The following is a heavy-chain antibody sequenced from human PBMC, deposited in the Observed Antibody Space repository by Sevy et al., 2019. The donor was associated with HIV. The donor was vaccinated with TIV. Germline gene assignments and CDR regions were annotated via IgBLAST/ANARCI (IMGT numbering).Heavy chain of an antibody. D-gene: IGHD2-2*01. Sequence: GGSLRLSCAASGFTFSSYAMSWVRQAPGKGLEWVSAISGSGGSTYYADSVKGRFTISKDNSKNTLYLQMNSLRAEDTAVYYCAKPPSGVVVPAYYWGQGTLVTVSS. CDR2: ISGSGGST. CDR3: AKPPSGVVVPAYY. CDR1: GFTFSSYA. J-gene: IGHJ4*02. V-gene: IGHV3-23*01.